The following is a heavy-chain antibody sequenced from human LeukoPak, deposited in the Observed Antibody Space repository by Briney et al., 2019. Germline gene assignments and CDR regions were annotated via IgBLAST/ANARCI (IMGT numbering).Heavy chain of an antibody. CDR3: ARDSGGYLRYYYYYMDV. CDR1: GGSISSYY. CDR2: IYYSGST. Sequence: EASETLSLTCTVSGGSISSYYWSWIRQPPGKGLEWIGYIYYSGSTNCNPSLKSRVTISVDTSKNQFSLKLSSVTAADTAVYYCARDSGGYLRYYYYYMDVWGKGTTVTVSS. D-gene: IGHD1-26*01. J-gene: IGHJ6*03. V-gene: IGHV4-59*01.